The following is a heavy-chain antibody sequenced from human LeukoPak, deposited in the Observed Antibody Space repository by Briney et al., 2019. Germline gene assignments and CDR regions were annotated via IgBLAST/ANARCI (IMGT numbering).Heavy chain of an antibody. J-gene: IGHJ4*02. CDR1: GYTFTSYG. V-gene: IGHV1-18*01. CDR2: ISAYNGNT. D-gene: IGHD3-22*01. CDR3: ARSLMSRGYHLSFDY. Sequence: GASVKVSCKASGYTFTSYGLSLVRQAPGQGLEWMGWISAYNGNTNYAQNFQGRVTMTTDTSTSTAHMELRSLRVDDTAVYYCARSLMSRGYHLSFDYWGQGTLVTVSS.